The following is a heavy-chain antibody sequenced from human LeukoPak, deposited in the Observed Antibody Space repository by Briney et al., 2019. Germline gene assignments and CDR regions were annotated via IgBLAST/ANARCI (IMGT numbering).Heavy chain of an antibody. CDR2: ISGSGGGT. Sequence: GGSLRLSCAASGFTFSSYAMSWVRQAPGKGLEWVSAISGSGGGTYYADSVKGRFTISRDNSKNTLYLQMNSLRAEDTAVYYCAKGDYVDTAMLNWGQGTLVTVSS. D-gene: IGHD5-18*01. CDR1: GFTFSSYA. J-gene: IGHJ4*02. V-gene: IGHV3-23*01. CDR3: AKGDYVDTAMLN.